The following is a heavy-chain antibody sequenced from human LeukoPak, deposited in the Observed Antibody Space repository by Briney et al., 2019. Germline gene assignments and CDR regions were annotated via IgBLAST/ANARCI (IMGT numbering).Heavy chain of an antibody. CDR2: MNPNSGNT. D-gene: IGHD6-19*01. CDR3: ARGRGSGWIYYYYYYGMDV. Sequence: ASVKVSCKASGYTFTSYDINWVRQATGQGLEWMGWMNPNSGNTGYAQKFQGRVTMTRNTSISTAYMELSSLRSEDTAVYYSARGRGSGWIYYYYYYGMDVWGQGTTVTVSS. CDR1: GYTFTSYD. J-gene: IGHJ6*02. V-gene: IGHV1-8*01.